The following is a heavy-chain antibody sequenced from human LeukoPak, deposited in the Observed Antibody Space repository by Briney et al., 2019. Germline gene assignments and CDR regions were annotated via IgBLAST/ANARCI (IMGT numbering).Heavy chain of an antibody. V-gene: IGHV3-9*01. J-gene: IGHJ4*02. CDR3: AKTPRYGDYYFDY. D-gene: IGHD4-17*01. CDR1: GFTFDDYA. Sequence: GGSLRLSCAASGFTFDDYAMHWVRQAPGKGLEWVSGISWNSGSIGYADSVKGRFTISRDNAKNSLYLQMNSLRAEDTALYCCAKTPRYGDYYFDYWGQGTLVTVSS. CDR2: ISWNSGSI.